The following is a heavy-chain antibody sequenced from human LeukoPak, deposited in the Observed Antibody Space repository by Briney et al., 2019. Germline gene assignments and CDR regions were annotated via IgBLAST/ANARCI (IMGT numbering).Heavy chain of an antibody. V-gene: IGHV4-31*03. J-gene: IGHJ4*02. CDR2: IYYSGST. CDR1: GGSISSRGYY. CDR3: ARELDYGDYGGFDY. Sequence: SETLSLTCTVSGGSISSRGYYWSWIRQHPGKGLEWIGYIYYSGSTYYNPSLKSRVTISVDTSKNQFSLKLSSVTAADTAVYYCARELDYGDYGGFDYWGQGTLVTVSS. D-gene: IGHD4-17*01.